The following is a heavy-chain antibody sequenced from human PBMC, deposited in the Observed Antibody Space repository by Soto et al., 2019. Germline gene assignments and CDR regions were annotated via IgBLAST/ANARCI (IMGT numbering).Heavy chain of an antibody. CDR3: AREGAVVAAIGHYYYGMDV. CDR1: GFNLSKFD. D-gene: IGHD2-15*01. Sequence: GGSLRLSCAASGFNLSKFDMHWVRQAPGKGLEWVAVISYDGTKRYYPDSVKGRFTISRDNSKNTLYLQMDSLRPEDSAVYYCAREGAVVAAIGHYYYGMDVWGQGTAVTVSS. V-gene: IGHV3-30-3*01. CDR2: ISYDGTKR. J-gene: IGHJ6*02.